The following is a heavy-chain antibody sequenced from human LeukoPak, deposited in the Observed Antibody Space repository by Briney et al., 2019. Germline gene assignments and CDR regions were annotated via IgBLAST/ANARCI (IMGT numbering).Heavy chain of an antibody. CDR1: GGSISSGGYS. CDR3: ASSLAADYYFDY. CDR2: IYRSGST. V-gene: IGHV4-30-2*01. J-gene: IGHJ4*02. Sequence: SQTLSLTCAVSGGSISSGGYSWSWIRQPPGKGLEWIGYIYRSGSTYYNPSLKSRVTISVDRSKNQFSLKLSSVTAADTAVYYCASSLAADYYFDYWGQGTLVTVSS. D-gene: IGHD3-3*02.